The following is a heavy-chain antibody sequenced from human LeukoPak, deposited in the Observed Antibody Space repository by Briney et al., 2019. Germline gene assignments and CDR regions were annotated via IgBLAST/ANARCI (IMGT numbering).Heavy chain of an antibody. CDR2: IIPILGIA. D-gene: IGHD3-10*01. CDR1: GGTFSSYT. Sequence: SVKVSCKASGGTFSSYTISWVRQAPGQGLDWMGRIIPILGIANYAQKFQGRVTITADKSTSTAYMELSSLRSEDTAVYYCARDQATYGSGSYHDYWGQGTLVTVSS. J-gene: IGHJ4*02. CDR3: ARDQATYGSGSYHDY. V-gene: IGHV1-69*04.